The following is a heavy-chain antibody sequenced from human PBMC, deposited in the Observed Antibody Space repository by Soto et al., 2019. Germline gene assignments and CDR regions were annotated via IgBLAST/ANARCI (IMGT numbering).Heavy chain of an antibody. Sequence: PGGSLRLSCAASGFTFSSYGMHWVRQAPGKGLEWVAVTWYDGSNKYYADSVKGRFTISGDNSKNTLYLQMNSLRAEDTAVYYCARDQQWLVRFYFDFWGQGTLVTVSS. CDR2: TWYDGSNK. CDR1: GFTFSSYG. CDR3: ARDQQWLVRFYFDF. J-gene: IGHJ4*02. D-gene: IGHD6-19*01. V-gene: IGHV3-33*01.